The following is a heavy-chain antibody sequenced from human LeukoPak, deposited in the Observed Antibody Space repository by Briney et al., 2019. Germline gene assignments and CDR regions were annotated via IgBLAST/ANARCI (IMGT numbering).Heavy chain of an antibody. CDR2: IYYSGST. Sequence: SETLSLTCTVSGGPISSYYWSWIRQPPGKGLDWIGYIYYSGSTNYNPSLKSRVTISVDTSKNQFSLKLSSVTAADTAVYYCARSPLLYCGGDCYYFDYWGQGTLVTVSS. CDR1: GGPISSYY. D-gene: IGHD2-21*02. V-gene: IGHV4-59*12. J-gene: IGHJ4*02. CDR3: ARSPLLYCGGDCYYFDY.